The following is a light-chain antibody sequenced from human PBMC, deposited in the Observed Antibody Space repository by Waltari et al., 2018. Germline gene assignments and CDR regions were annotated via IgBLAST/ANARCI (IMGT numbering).Light chain of an antibody. CDR1: QSLTNTH. Sequence: EIMLTQSPGTLSLSPGERATLSCRASQSLTNTHLAWYQQKPGQAPRRLIYSISNRATGIPDRFSGSGSGTDFTLIISRLEPEDFAVYFCHYYGRPWTFGQGTKVEVK. J-gene: IGKJ1*01. CDR3: HYYGRPWT. CDR2: SIS. V-gene: IGKV3-20*01.